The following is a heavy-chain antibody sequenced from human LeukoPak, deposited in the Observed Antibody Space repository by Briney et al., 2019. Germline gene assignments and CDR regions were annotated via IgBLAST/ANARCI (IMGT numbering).Heavy chain of an antibody. CDR1: GGCFSEYN. CDR2: ITQRGST. D-gene: IGHD3-3*01. J-gene: IGHJ5*02. V-gene: IGHV4-34*01. CDR3: EDGIRDYDFWRGYLNKRFDP. Sequence: PSDTVAITCSGIGGCFSEYNWTCPRPPPRPPLDCIREITQRGSTTYNPSLKSRVTISVDTSKNQLSLKLSSVTAADTFFFQAEDGIRDYDFWRGYLNKRFDPWGQGTLVTVSS.